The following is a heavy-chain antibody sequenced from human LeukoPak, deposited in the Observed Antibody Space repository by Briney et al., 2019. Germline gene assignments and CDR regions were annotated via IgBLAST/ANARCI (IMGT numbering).Heavy chain of an antibody. J-gene: IGHJ4*02. D-gene: IGHD3-3*01. Sequence: SETLSLTCTVSGGSISTDNYWSWIRPPPGKGLEWIGYIHYSGSTYYNPSLKSRVTISVDTSKNQFSLKLSSVTAADTAVYYCARAYYDLWSGYFDYWGQGTLVTVSS. CDR3: ARAYYDLWSGYFDY. CDR1: GGSISTDNY. CDR2: IHYSGST. V-gene: IGHV4-30-4*08.